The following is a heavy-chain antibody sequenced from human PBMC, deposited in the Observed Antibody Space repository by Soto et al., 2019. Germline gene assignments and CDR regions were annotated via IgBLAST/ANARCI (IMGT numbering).Heavy chain of an antibody. CDR3: ARGVSSSGWVHRQYFQH. J-gene: IGHJ1*01. CDR1: GCTFSSYS. V-gene: IGHV1-69*13. CDR2: IIPIFGTA. Sequence: SVKVSCKASGCTFSSYSISWVRQAPGQGLEWMGGIIPIFGTANYAQKFQGRVTITADESTSTAYMELSSLRSEDTAVYYCARGVSSSGWVHRQYFQHWGQGTLVTVSS. D-gene: IGHD6-19*01.